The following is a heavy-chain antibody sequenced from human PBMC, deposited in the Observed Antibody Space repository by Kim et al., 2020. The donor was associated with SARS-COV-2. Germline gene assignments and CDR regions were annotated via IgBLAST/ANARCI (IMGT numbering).Heavy chain of an antibody. V-gene: IGHV4-34*01. D-gene: IGHD3-9*01. Sequence: SETLSLTCAVYGGSFSGYYWSWIRQPPGKGLEWIGEINHSGSTNYNPSLKSRVTISVDTSKNQFSLKLSSVTAADTAVYYCARERKSGLLRYFDWLLVGYYFDYWGQGTLVTVSS. J-gene: IGHJ4*02. CDR1: GGSFSGYY. CDR3: ARERKSGLLRYFDWLLVGYYFDY. CDR2: INHSGST.